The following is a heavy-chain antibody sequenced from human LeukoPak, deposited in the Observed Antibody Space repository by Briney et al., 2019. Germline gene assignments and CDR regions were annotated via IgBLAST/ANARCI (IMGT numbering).Heavy chain of an antibody. CDR2: ISSSSSYI. Sequence: GGSLRLSCAASGFTFSSYSMNWVRQAPGKGLEWVSSISSSSSYIYYADSVKGRFTISRDNAKNSLYLQMNSLGAEDTAVYYCARDHLYCSSTSCYANYFDYWGQGTLVTVSS. D-gene: IGHD2-2*01. CDR3: ARDHLYCSSTSCYANYFDY. CDR1: GFTFSSYS. V-gene: IGHV3-21*01. J-gene: IGHJ4*02.